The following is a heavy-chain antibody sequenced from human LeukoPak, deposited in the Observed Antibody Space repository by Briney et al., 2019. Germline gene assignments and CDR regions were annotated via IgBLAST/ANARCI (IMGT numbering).Heavy chain of an antibody. CDR1: GCSISSSSYY. D-gene: IGHD4-17*01. CDR2: IYYRGST. CDR3: ARGTTVTGSGY. Sequence: SETLSLTCTVSGCSISSSSYYWGWLRQPPGKGLEWIGSIYYRGSTYYNPSLKSRVTISVDTPKNQFSMKMSSVTAADTAVYYCARGTTVTGSGYWGQGTLVTVSS. J-gene: IGHJ4*02. V-gene: IGHV4-39*01.